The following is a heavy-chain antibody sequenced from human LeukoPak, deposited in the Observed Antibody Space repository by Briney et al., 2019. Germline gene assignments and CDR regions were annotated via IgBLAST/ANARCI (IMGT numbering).Heavy chain of an antibody. J-gene: IGHJ5*02. CDR2: IYYSGST. Sequence: PSETLSLTCTVSGGSISSYYWSWIRQPPGKGLEWIGYIYYSGSTNYNPSLKSRVTISVDTSKNQFSLKLSSVTAADTAVYYCARGPYYYDSSGYYGHWFDPWGQGTLVTVPS. D-gene: IGHD3-22*01. CDR1: GGSISSYY. CDR3: ARGPYYYDSSGYYGHWFDP. V-gene: IGHV4-59*01.